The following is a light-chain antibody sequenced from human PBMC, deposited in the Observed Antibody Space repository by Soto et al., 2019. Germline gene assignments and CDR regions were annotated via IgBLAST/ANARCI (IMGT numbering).Light chain of an antibody. Sequence: SYELTQPPSVSVAPGKTARITCGGNNIGSKSVHWYQQKPGQAPVLVIYYDSDRPSGIPERVSGSNSGNTGTLTISRVEAGDEADYYCQVWDCSSGAGVFGGGTKLTVL. J-gene: IGLJ2*01. CDR2: YDS. CDR3: QVWDCSSGAGV. V-gene: IGLV3-21*04. CDR1: NIGSKS.